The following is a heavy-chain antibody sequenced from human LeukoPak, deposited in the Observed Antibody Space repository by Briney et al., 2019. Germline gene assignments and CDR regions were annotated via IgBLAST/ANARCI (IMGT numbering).Heavy chain of an antibody. J-gene: IGHJ4*02. V-gene: IGHV1-69*13. CDR3: ARSPITMVRGDPNYYFDY. CDR1: GGTFSSYA. CDR2: IIPIFGTA. D-gene: IGHD3-10*01. Sequence: SVKVSCKASGGTFSSYAISWVRQAPGQGLDWMGVIIPIFGTANYAQKFQGRVTITADESTSTAYMELSSLRSEDTAVYYCARSPITMVRGDPNYYFDYWGQGTLVTVSS.